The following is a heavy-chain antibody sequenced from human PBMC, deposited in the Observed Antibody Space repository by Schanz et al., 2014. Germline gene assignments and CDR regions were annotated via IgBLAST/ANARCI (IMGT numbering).Heavy chain of an antibody. J-gene: IGHJ2*01. Sequence: QVQLVQSGVEVKKPGASVKVSCKASGYFFSSYGISWVRQAPGQGLEWMGRISPSSGGTNYAQNFQGRVTMTRDTSISTAYMELSRLRSDDTAVYYCARAGQDFEYSSLSPIWYFDLWGRGTLVTVSS. D-gene: IGHD6-6*01. CDR1: GYFFSSYG. V-gene: IGHV1-2*06. CDR2: ISPSSGGT. CDR3: ARAGQDFEYSSLSPIWYFDL.